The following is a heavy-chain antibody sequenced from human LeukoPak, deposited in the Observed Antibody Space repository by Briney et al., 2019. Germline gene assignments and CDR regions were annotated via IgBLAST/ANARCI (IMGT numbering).Heavy chain of an antibody. D-gene: IGHD3-22*01. J-gene: IGHJ4*02. CDR1: EFVFSNHA. CDR2: ITSDSSNI. CDR3: ARVFWETVNTGYYSDF. Sequence: GGSLRLSCVASEFVFSNHAMIWVRQAPGKGLEWISSITSDSSNIFYANSVRGRFTISRDNANNALHLQMNSLRAENTAVYYCARVFWETVNTGYYSDFWGPGTLVTVSS. V-gene: IGHV3-21*01.